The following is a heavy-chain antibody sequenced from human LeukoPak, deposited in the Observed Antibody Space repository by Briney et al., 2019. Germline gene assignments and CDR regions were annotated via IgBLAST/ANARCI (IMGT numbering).Heavy chain of an antibody. V-gene: IGHV4-59*01. D-gene: IGHD3-9*01. CDR2: IYYSGST. CDR3: ARGGDILTGLNWFDP. CDR1: GGSISSYY. J-gene: IGHJ5*02. Sequence: SETLSLTCSVSGGSISSYYWSWIRQPPGKGLEWIGYIYYSGSTNYNPSLKSRVTISVDTSKNQFSLRLGSVTAADTAVYYCARGGDILTGLNWFDPWGQGTLVTVSS.